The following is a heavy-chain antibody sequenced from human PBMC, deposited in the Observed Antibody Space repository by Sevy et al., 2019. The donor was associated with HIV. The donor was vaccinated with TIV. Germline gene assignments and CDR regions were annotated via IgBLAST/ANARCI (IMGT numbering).Heavy chain of an antibody. J-gene: IGHJ5*02. CDR3: ARDRPCGGDCYILDP. CDR1: GDIFSNYG. Sequence: ASVKVSCKASGDIFSNYGINWVRQAPGQGLQWMGGILPISGLVNYAQKFQGRVTISADKSTGTVYMALSSLRSEDTDVYYCARDRPCGGDCYILDPWGQGVLVTVSS. D-gene: IGHD2-21*01. CDR2: ILPISGLV. V-gene: IGHV1-69*10.